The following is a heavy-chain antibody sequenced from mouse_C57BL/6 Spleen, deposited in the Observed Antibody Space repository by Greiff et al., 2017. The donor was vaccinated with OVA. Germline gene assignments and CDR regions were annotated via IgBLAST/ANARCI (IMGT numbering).Heavy chain of an antibody. CDR1: GYTFTDYY. V-gene: IGHV1-26*01. CDR2: INPNNGGT. Sequence: VQLQQSGPELVKPGASVKISCKASGYTFTDYYMNWVKQSHGKSLEWIGDINPNNGGTSYNQKFKGKATLTVDKSSSTAYMELRSLTSEDSAVYYCARWEGLYFDVWGTGTTVTVSS. D-gene: IGHD4-1*01. CDR3: ARWEGLYFDV. J-gene: IGHJ1*03.